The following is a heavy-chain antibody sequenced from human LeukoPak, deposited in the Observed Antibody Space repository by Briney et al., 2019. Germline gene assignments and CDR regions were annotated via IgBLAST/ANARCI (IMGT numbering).Heavy chain of an antibody. V-gene: IGHV5-51*01. Sequence: GESLKISCKSSGYSFSNFWIGWVRQMPGKGLEWMAAIYPGDSDTRYSPSFQGQVTISAAKSISTAYLQWSSLKASDTAMYYCARLRDILSGTHFDSWGQGTLITVFS. J-gene: IGHJ4*02. CDR2: IYPGDSDT. CDR1: GYSFSNFW. D-gene: IGHD3-9*01. CDR3: ARLRDILSGTHFDS.